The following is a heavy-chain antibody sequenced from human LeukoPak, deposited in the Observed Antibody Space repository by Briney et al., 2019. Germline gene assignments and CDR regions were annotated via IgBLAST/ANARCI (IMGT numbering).Heavy chain of an antibody. CDR2: ISWDGGST. D-gene: IGHD5-12*01. V-gene: IGHV3-43D*03. J-gene: IGHJ4*02. Sequence: PGGSLRLSCAASGFTFDDYAMHWVRQAPGKGLEWVSLISWDGGSTYYADSVKGRFTISRDNSKNSLYLQMNSLRDEDTAIYYCAKSRSGYALIDYWGQGTPVTVSS. CDR3: AKSRSGYALIDY. CDR1: GFTFDDYA.